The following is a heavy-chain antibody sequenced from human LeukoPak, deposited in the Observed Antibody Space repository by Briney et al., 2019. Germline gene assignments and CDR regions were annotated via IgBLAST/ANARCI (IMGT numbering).Heavy chain of an antibody. J-gene: IGHJ6*03. V-gene: IGHV3-23*01. Sequence: GGSLRLSCAASGFTFSSYGMSWVRQAPGKGLEWVSAISGSGGSTYYADSVKGRFTISRDNAKNSLSLQMNSLRAEDTAVYYCARDRRGSGWPRYYYYYMDVWGKGTTVTVSS. CDR3: ARDRRGSGWPRYYYYYMDV. CDR1: GFTFSSYG. D-gene: IGHD6-19*01. CDR2: ISGSGGST.